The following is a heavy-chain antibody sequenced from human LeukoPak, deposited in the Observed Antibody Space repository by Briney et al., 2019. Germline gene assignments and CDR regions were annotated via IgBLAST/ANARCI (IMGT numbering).Heavy chain of an antibody. CDR2: ISGSGGST. CDR1: GGSFSGYY. D-gene: IGHD3-3*01. CDR3: AKEHDFWSGTY. V-gene: IGHV3-23*01. J-gene: IGHJ4*02. Sequence: ETLSLTCAVYGGSFSGYYWSWIRQAPGKGLEWVSAISGSGGSTYYADSVKGRFTISRDNSKNTLYLQMNSLRAEDTAVYYCAKEHDFWSGTYWGQGTLVTVSS.